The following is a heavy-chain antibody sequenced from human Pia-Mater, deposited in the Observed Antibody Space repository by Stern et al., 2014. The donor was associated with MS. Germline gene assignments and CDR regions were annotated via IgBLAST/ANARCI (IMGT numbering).Heavy chain of an antibody. CDR2: IKSNLDGGAT. CDR3: ATVGGWYSGAFHL. V-gene: IGHV3-15*01. D-gene: IGHD6-19*01. Sequence: EVQLVESGGGLVKPGGSLRLSCAASGFTFSKAWMSWVRQAPGKGLEWVGRIKSNLDGGATFYAAPLKGRFTISRDDSKRTLYLQMNSLKTEDTAVYYCATVGGWYSGAFHLWGPGTMVTVSS. CDR1: GFTFSKAW. J-gene: IGHJ3*01.